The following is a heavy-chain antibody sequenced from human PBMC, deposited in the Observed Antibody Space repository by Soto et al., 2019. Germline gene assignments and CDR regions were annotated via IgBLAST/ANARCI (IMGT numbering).Heavy chain of an antibody. CDR3: ALGALDY. J-gene: IGHJ4*02. D-gene: IGHD3-16*01. CDR1: GYTFTSYG. CDR2: INIDDANT. Sequence: GASVKVACKASGYTFTSYGISWVRQAPGQGLEWMGWINIDDANTRYSQKLRDRLTITRDTSASTAYMELSGLTSEDTALYFCALGALDYWGQGTLVTVSS. V-gene: IGHV1-18*01.